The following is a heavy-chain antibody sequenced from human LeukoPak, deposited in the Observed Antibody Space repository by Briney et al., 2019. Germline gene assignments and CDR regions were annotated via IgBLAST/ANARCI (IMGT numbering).Heavy chain of an antibody. V-gene: IGHV3-9*03. D-gene: IGHD3-22*01. CDR3: AKDTRDSSGSYYFDY. Sequence: GGALRLSCAASGFTFDDYAMHWVRQAPGKGLEWVSGISWSSGSIGYADSVKGRFTISRDNAKNSLYLQMNSLRAEDMALYYCAKDTRDSSGSYYFDYWGQGTLVTVSS. J-gene: IGHJ4*02. CDR2: ISWSSGSI. CDR1: GFTFDDYA.